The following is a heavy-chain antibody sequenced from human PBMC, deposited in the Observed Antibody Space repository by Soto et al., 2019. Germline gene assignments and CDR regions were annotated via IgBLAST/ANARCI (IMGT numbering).Heavy chain of an antibody. V-gene: IGHV3-66*01. CDR1: GFTVSSNY. D-gene: IGHD5-12*01. CDR2: IYSGGST. Sequence: GGSLRLSCAASGFTVSSNYMSWVRQAPGKGLEWVSVIYSGGSTYYADSVKGRFTISRDNSKNTLYLQMNSLRAEDTAVYYCARDRDSSGYVGLFDYWGQGTLVTVSS. J-gene: IGHJ4*02. CDR3: ARDRDSSGYVGLFDY.